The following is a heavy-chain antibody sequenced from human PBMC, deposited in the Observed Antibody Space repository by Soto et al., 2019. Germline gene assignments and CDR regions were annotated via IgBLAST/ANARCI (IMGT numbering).Heavy chain of an antibody. V-gene: IGHV1-18*01. Sequence: ASVKVSCKASGYTFTSYGISWVRQAPGQGLEWMGWISAYNGNTNYAQKLQGRVTMTTDTSTSTAYMELRSLRSDDTAVYYCARDPYIWGSYRANWFDPWGQGTLVTVSS. CDR2: ISAYNGNT. J-gene: IGHJ5*02. D-gene: IGHD3-16*02. CDR1: GYTFTSYG. CDR3: ARDPYIWGSYRANWFDP.